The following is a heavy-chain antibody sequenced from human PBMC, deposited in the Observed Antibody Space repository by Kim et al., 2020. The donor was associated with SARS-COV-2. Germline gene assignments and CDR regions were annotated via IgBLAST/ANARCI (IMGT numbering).Heavy chain of an antibody. V-gene: IGHV4-39*01. CDR3: AIGKGRHTMVRGLNWFDP. D-gene: IGHD3-10*01. Sequence: SETLSLTCTVSGGSISSSSYYWGWIRQPPGKGLEWIGSIYYSGSTYYNPSLKSRVTISVDTSKNQFSLKLSSVTAADTAVYYCAIGKGRHTMVRGLNWFDPWGQGTLVTVSS. J-gene: IGHJ5*02. CDR1: GGSISSSSYY. CDR2: IYYSGST.